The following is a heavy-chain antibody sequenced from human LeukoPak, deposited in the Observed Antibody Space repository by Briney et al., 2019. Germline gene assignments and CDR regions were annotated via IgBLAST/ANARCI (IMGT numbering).Heavy chain of an antibody. J-gene: IGHJ4*02. D-gene: IGHD3-22*01. V-gene: IGHV3-23*01. CDR3: AKVLDGTGYWNYYFDS. Sequence: GGSLRLSCAASGFTFSIYAMSWVRQAPGKGLEWVSGISGSGESTYYADSVKGRFTISRDNSKNTLYLQMNSLRAEDTAVYYCAKVLDGTGYWNYYFDSWGQGTLVTVSS. CDR1: GFTFSIYA. CDR2: ISGSGEST.